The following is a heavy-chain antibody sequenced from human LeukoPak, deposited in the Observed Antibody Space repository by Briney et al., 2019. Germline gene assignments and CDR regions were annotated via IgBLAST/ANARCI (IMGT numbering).Heavy chain of an antibody. Sequence: GGSLRLSCAASGFTFDDYAMHWVRQAPGKGLEWVSGISWNSGNIGYADSVKGRFTISRDNAKNSLHLQMNSLRAEDTALYYCAKAPVGGGQWLVDYFHYWGQGTLVTVSS. CDR1: GFTFDDYA. V-gene: IGHV3-9*01. CDR3: AKAPVGGGQWLVDYFHY. D-gene: IGHD6-19*01. CDR2: ISWNSGNI. J-gene: IGHJ4*02.